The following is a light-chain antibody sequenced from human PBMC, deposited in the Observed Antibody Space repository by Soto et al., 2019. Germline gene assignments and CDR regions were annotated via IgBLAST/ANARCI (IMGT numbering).Light chain of an antibody. Sequence: DVQVTQSPSTLSPSVGDTVTIACRASQNIRTWLAWYQQKPGAPPNLLIYDASTLESGVPSRFSGSGFGTEFTLTISNLQPDDFATYYCQHYYPHSQDWPFGQGTKVEV. J-gene: IGKJ1*01. CDR2: DAS. CDR3: QHYYPHSQDWP. CDR1: QNIRTW. V-gene: IGKV1-5*01.